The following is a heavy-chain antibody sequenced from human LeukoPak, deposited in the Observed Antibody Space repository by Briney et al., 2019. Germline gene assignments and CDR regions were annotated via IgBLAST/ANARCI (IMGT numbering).Heavy chain of an antibody. CDR2: ISGSGGST. J-gene: IGHJ6*03. V-gene: IGHV3-23*01. CDR1: GFTFSSYA. CDR3: AKDGCSSTSCYVYYYYYMDV. Sequence: GGSLRLSCAASGFTFSSYAMNWVRQAPGKGLEWVSAISGSGGSTYYADSVKGRFTISRDNSKNTLYLQMNSLRAEDTAVYYCAKDGCSSTSCYVYYYYYMDVWGKGTTVTVSS. D-gene: IGHD2-2*01.